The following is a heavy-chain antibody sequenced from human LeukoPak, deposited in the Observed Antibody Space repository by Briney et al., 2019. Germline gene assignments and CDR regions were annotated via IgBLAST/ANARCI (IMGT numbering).Heavy chain of an antibody. D-gene: IGHD3-22*01. CDR3: ARRVPGYYYDSSGYYVFDY. CDR1: GGSFSGYY. J-gene: IGHJ4*02. Sequence: SETLSLTCAVYGGSFSGYYWSWIRQPPGKGLEWIGEINHSGSTNYNPSLKSRVTISVDTSKNQFSLKLSSVTAADTAVYYCARRVPGYYYDSSGYYVFDYWGQGTLVTVSS. CDR2: INHSGST. V-gene: IGHV4-34*01.